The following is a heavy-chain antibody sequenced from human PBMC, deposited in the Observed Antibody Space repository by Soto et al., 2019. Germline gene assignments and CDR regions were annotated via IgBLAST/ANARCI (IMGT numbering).Heavy chain of an antibody. Sequence: SETLSLTCAVSGGSISSSNWWSWVRQLPGKGLEWIGEIYHSGSTNYNPSLKSRVTISVDKSKNQFSLKLSSVTAADTAVYYCARDLADIVVVPAARKNDQVYYYYGMDVWGQGTTVTVSS. CDR3: ARDLADIVVVPAARKNDQVYYYYGMDV. J-gene: IGHJ6*02. CDR1: GGSISSSNW. D-gene: IGHD2-2*01. CDR2: IYHSGST. V-gene: IGHV4-4*02.